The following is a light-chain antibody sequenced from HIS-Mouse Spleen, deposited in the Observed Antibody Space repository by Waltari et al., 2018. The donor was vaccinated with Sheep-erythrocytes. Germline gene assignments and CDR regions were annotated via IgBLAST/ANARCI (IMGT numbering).Light chain of an antibody. CDR1: SSDVGGYNY. CDR2: EVS. V-gene: IGLV2-14*01. CDR3: CSYAGSYNHV. Sequence: QSALTQPASVSGSPGQSLTISCTGTSSDVGGYNYFPWYQQHPGKAPKLMIYEVSNRPSGVSNRFSGSKSGNTAPLTISGLQAEDEADYYCCSYAGSYNHVFATGTKVTVL. J-gene: IGLJ1*01.